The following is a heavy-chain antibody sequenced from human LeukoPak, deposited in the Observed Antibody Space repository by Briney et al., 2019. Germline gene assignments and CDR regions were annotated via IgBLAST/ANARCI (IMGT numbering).Heavy chain of an antibody. Sequence: GGSLRLSCAASGFTFSDYYMSWIRQAPGKGLAWVSYISNSDSYTNYADSVRGRFTISRDNAKNSLYLQMNSLRAEDTAVYYCTRDRLFSEETTMINIDYWGQGTLVTVSS. CDR2: ISNSDSYT. CDR3: TRDRLFSEETTMINIDY. D-gene: IGHD5-18*01. CDR1: GFTFSDYY. V-gene: IGHV3-11*06. J-gene: IGHJ4*02.